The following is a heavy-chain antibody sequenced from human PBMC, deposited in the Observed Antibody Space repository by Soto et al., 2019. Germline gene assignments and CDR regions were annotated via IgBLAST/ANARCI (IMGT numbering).Heavy chain of an antibody. V-gene: IGHV3-74*01. CDR1: GFTFRRYW. Sequence: EVQLVESGGYLVQPGGFLRLSCATSGFTFRRYWMHWVRQVPGKRLVWVSRINSDGSSIRYSDSVKGRFTISRDNAKNTLYLQMNSLRVEDSAVYYCARLPVDTVTSLDYWGQGTLVTVSS. CDR2: INSDGSSI. CDR3: ARLPVDTVTSLDY. J-gene: IGHJ4*02. D-gene: IGHD5-18*01.